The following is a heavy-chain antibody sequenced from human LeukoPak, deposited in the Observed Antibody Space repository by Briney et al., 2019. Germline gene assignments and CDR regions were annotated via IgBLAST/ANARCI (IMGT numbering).Heavy chain of an antibody. CDR3: ARLLGYGDYPSTDYYYMDV. CDR1: GGTFGSFA. D-gene: IGHD4-17*01. J-gene: IGHJ6*03. Sequence: SVKVSCKTSGGTFGSFAIAWLRQAPGQGLEWMGGIIPIFATTNYAQKFQGRVTITADESTSTAYMELSSLRSEDTAVYYCARLLGYGDYPSTDYYYMDVWGKGTTVTISS. V-gene: IGHV1-69*13. CDR2: IIPIFATT.